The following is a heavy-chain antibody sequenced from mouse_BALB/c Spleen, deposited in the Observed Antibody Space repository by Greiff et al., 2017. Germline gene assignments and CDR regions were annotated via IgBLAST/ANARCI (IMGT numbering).Heavy chain of an antibody. CDR2: IYPGDGDT. CDR1: GYAFSSYW. V-gene: IGHV1-80*01. Sequence: LEESGAELVRPGSSGKISCKASGYAFSSYWMNWVKQRPGQGLEWIGQIYPGDGDTNYNGKFKGKATLTADKSSSPAYMQLSSLTSEDSAVYFCARGGGYWYFDVWGAGTTVTVSS. CDR3: ARGGGYWYFDV. J-gene: IGHJ1*01.